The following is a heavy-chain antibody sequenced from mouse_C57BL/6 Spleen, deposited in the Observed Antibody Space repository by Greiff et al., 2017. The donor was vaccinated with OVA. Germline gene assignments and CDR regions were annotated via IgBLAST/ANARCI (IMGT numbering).Heavy chain of an antibody. J-gene: IGHJ3*01. CDR2: ISDGGSYT. D-gene: IGHD2-5*01. Sequence: EVKLVESGGGLVKPGGSLKLSYAASGFTFSSYAMSWVRQTPEKRLEWVATISDGGSYTYYPDNVKGRFTISRDNAKNNLYLQMSHLKSEDTAMYYCAGGYSNYGGFAYWGQGTLVTVSA. V-gene: IGHV5-4*03. CDR1: GFTFSSYA. CDR3: AGGYSNYGGFAY.